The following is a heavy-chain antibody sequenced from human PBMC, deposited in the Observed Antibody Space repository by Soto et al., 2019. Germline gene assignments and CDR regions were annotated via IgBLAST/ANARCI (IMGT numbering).Heavy chain of an antibody. Sequence: ASVKVSCKAPRDTFTSYYINWVRQAPGQGLEWIGVINPHGGSTVYAQKFQGRVTITRDTSAITVYMELSSLRSEDTAVYYCVRDWTYYDSSGPGDYWGQGTPVTASS. J-gene: IGHJ4*02. CDR2: INPHGGST. CDR3: VRDWTYYDSSGPGDY. CDR1: RDTFTSYY. D-gene: IGHD3-22*01. V-gene: IGHV1-46*01.